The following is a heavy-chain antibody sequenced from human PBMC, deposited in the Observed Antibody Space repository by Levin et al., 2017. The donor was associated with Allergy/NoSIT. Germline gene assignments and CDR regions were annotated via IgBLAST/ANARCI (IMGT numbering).Heavy chain of an antibody. J-gene: IGHJ6*03. Sequence: SETLSLTCTVSGGSISSGSYYWSWIRQPAGKGLEWIGRIYTSGSTNYNPSLKSRVTISVDTSKNQFSLKLSSVTAADTAVYYCARVLRYFDWDHYYYYMDVWGKGTTVTVSS. CDR3: ARVLRYFDWDHYYYYMDV. D-gene: IGHD3-9*01. CDR1: GGSISSGSYY. CDR2: IYTSGST. V-gene: IGHV4-61*02.